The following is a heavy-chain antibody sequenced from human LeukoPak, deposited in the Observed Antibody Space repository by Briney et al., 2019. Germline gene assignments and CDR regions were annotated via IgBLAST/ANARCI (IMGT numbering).Heavy chain of an antibody. Sequence: SETLSLTCAVYGVSFSGYYWSWIRQPPGKGLEWIGEINHSGSTNYNPSLKSRVTISVDTSKNQFSLKLSSVTAADTAVYYCARLPRGLIRSYWGQGTLVTVSS. CDR3: ARLPRGLIRSY. V-gene: IGHV4-34*01. J-gene: IGHJ4*02. CDR2: INHSGST. D-gene: IGHD3-10*01. CDR1: GVSFSGYY.